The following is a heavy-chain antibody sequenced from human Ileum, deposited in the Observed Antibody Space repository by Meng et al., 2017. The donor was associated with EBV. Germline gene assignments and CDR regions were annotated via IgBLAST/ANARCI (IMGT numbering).Heavy chain of an antibody. V-gene: IGHV1-8*01. J-gene: IGHJ5*02. CDR1: GYTLINHD. CDR3: ARGSGAGGRDWFDP. CDR2: MNSYTGNA. Sequence: VTLVQLEVEVANPGALVKVSCNASGYTLINHDIHWVRQAGGQGLESIGWMNSYTGNAGYAQKFRGRVTMTRDTSINTAYLEVISLTSEDTAVYYCARGSGAGGRDWFDPWGQGTLVTVSS. D-gene: IGHD3-16*01.